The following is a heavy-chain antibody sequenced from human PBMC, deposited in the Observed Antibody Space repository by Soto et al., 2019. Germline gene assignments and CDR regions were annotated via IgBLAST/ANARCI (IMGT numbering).Heavy chain of an antibody. CDR2: ISGRGGST. D-gene: IGHD1-1*01. CDR1: GFTFSSYA. Sequence: GGSLRLSCAASGFTFSSYAMNWVRQVPGKGLEWVSAISGRGGSTYYADSVKGRFTISRDNSQNTLYLQMDSLRAEDTAIYYCAKGVNRNDYYYMDVWGKGTTVTVSS. V-gene: IGHV3-23*01. CDR3: AKGVNRNDYYYMDV. J-gene: IGHJ6*03.